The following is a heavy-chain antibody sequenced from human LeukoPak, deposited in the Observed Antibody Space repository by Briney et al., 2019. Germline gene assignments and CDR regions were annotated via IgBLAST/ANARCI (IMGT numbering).Heavy chain of an antibody. J-gene: IGHJ4*02. V-gene: IGHV3-64*04. CDR2: INGDGRST. Sequence: GGSLRLSCSASGFTFSSYTMYWVRQAPGKGLEFLSVINGDGRSTYYADSVKGRFTLSRDNSKNMLYLQMNSLRAEDTAVYYCAKWKYSNSGIDDYWGQGTLVTVSS. CDR3: AKWKYSNSGIDDY. CDR1: GFTFSSYT. D-gene: IGHD6-6*01.